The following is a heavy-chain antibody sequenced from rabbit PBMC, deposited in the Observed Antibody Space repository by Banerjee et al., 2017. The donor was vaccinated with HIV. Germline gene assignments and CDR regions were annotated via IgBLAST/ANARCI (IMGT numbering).Heavy chain of an antibody. D-gene: IGHD8-1*01. CDR1: GFSFSSSYY. CDR2: IYTGDGST. J-gene: IGHJ4*01. CDR3: ARNGGSSLYGFHL. Sequence: QEQLVESGGGLVQPEGSLTLTCTASGFSFSSSYYMCWVRQAPGKGLEWIACIYTGDGSTYYASWVNGRFTISRSTSLNTVTLQMTSLTAADTATYFCARNGGSSLYGFHLWGPGTLVTVS. V-gene: IGHV1S47*01.